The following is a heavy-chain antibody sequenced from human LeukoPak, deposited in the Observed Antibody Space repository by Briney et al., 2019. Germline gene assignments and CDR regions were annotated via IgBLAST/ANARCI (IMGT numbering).Heavy chain of an antibody. CDR3: ARSSGYYYVSYFDY. Sequence: SVKVSCKASGGTFSSYAISWVRQAPGQGLEWMGGITPIFGTANYAQKFQGRVTITTDESTSTAYMELSSLRSEDTAVYYCARSSGYYYVSYFDYWGQGTLVTVSS. J-gene: IGHJ4*02. CDR2: ITPIFGTA. V-gene: IGHV1-69*05. D-gene: IGHD3-22*01. CDR1: GGTFSSYA.